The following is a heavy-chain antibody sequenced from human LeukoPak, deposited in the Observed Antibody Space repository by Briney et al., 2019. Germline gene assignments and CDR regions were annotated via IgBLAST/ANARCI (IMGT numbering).Heavy chain of an antibody. Sequence: TGGSLRLSCAASGFTFSNAWMSWVRQAPGKGLEWVGRIKSKTDGGATDYAAPVKGRFTISRDDSKNTLYLQMNSLKTEDTAVYYCTTDFFLSVGIAAAGTETPYYFDYWGQGTLVTVSS. CDR1: GFTFSNAW. J-gene: IGHJ4*02. V-gene: IGHV3-15*01. CDR2: IKSKTDGGAT. D-gene: IGHD6-13*01. CDR3: TTDFFLSVGIAAAGTETPYYFDY.